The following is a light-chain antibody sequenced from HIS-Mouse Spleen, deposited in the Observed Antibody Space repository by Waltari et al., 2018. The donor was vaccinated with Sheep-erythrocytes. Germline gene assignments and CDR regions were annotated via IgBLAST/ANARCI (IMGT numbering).Light chain of an antibody. CDR3: QQYGSSPAT. V-gene: IGKV3-20*01. Sequence: EIVLTQSPGTLSLSPGERATLSCRASQSVSSSYLAWYQQKPGQAPRLLIYGAASRATGIPDRFSGSGSGTDFTLTISRLGPEDFAVYYCQQYGSSPATFGGGTKVEIK. J-gene: IGKJ4*01. CDR2: GAA. CDR1: QSVSSSY.